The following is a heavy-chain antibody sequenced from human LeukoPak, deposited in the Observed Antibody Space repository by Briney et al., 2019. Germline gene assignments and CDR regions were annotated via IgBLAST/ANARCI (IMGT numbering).Heavy chain of an antibody. CDR1: GFTVSSNY. CDR3: AKGSGWYSLYFDY. J-gene: IGHJ4*02. Sequence: GGSLRLSCAASGFTVSSNYMSWVRQAPGKGLEWVSVIYSGGSTYYADSVKGRFTISRDNSKNTLYLQMNSLRAEDTAVYYCAKGSGWYSLYFDYWGQGTLVTVSS. CDR2: IYSGGST. D-gene: IGHD6-19*01. V-gene: IGHV3-66*01.